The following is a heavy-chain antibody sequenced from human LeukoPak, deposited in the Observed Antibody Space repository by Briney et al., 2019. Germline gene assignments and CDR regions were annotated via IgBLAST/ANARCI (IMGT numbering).Heavy chain of an antibody. CDR2: IYPGDSDT. CDR1: GSIFTSYW. CDR3: ARLTRHDFWSGFDY. J-gene: IGHJ4*02. D-gene: IGHD3-3*01. V-gene: IGHV5-51*01. Sequence: GASLQISCKGSGSIFTSYWIGWVRQLPGKGLEWMGIIYPGDSDTRYSPSFQGQVTISADKSTSTAYLQWSSLKASDTAMYYCARLTRHDFWSGFDYWGQGTLVTVSS.